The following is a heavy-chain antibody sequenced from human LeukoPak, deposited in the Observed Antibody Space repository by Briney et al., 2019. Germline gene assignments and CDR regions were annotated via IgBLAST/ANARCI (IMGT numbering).Heavy chain of an antibody. CDR3: SKERFDP. J-gene: IGHJ5*02. CDR1: GFTFSSCG. Sequence: GGSLRLSCAASGFTFSSCGMHWVRQAPGKGLEWVAFIRNDGSNKYYGDSVKGRFTISRDPSKNTVYLQMDSLRPDDTALYYCSKERFDPWGQGTLVIVSS. CDR2: IRNDGSNK. V-gene: IGHV3-30*02.